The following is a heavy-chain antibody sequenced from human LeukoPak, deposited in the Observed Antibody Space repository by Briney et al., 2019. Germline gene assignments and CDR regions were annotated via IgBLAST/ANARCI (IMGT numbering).Heavy chain of an antibody. Sequence: GGSLRLSCAASGFTFSSYAMSWVRQAPGKGLEWVSAISGSGGSTYYADSVKGRFTISRDNSKNTLYLQMNSLRAEDTAVYYCANDRAGKKGSGSSYFDYWGQGTLVTVSS. V-gene: IGHV3-23*01. CDR3: ANDRAGKKGSGSSYFDY. J-gene: IGHJ4*02. D-gene: IGHD3-10*01. CDR2: ISGSGGST. CDR1: GFTFSSYA.